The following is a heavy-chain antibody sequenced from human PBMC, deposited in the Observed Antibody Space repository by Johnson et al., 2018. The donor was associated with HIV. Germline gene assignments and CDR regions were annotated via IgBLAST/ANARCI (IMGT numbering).Heavy chain of an antibody. CDR3: ASGVDAFDI. Sequence: VQLVESGGGVVRPGGSLRLSCSAFGFAFDDDGMSRVRQAPGKGLDWVSAFRGSGRSTYYADSVKGRFPVSRDNSKNTMYLQMHRLRAEGSARYFCASGVDAFDIWGQGTMVTVSS. CDR1: GFAFDDDG. V-gene: IGHV3-23*04. CDR2: FRGSGRST. J-gene: IGHJ3*02. D-gene: IGHD1-26*01.